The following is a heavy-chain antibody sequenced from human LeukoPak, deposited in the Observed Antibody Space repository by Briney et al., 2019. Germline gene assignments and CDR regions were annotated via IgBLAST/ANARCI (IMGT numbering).Heavy chain of an antibody. CDR2: ISGSGGNS. CDR3: AKSALIAVAAY. CDR1: GFTFSTYA. D-gene: IGHD6-19*01. V-gene: IGHV3-23*01. Sequence: GGSLRLSCAASGFTFSTYAMSWVRQAPGKGLEWVSTISGSGGNSYFAGSVKGRFTIARDNSKNTVYLQMNSLRAEDTAVYYCAKSALIAVAAYWGQGALVTVSS. J-gene: IGHJ4*02.